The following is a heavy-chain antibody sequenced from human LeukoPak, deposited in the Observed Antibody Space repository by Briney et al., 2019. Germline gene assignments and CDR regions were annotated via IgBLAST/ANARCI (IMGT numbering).Heavy chain of an antibody. CDR3: ARATTLLDY. D-gene: IGHD1-26*01. J-gene: IGHJ4*02. Sequence: GGSLRLSCAASGFTFSSYTMNWVRQAPGKGLEWVSYISSSGSTTYYADSVKGRFTISRDNAKNSLYLQMNSLRDEGTAVYYCARATTLLDYWGQGTLVTVSS. CDR2: ISSSGSTT. V-gene: IGHV3-48*02. CDR1: GFTFSSYT.